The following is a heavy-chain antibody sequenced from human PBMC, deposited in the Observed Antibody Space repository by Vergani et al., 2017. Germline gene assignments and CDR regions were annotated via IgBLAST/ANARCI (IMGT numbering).Heavy chain of an antibody. D-gene: IGHD1-26*01. Sequence: QVQLVQSGAEVKKPGSSVKVSCKTSGGTFKSNTFSWVRQAPGQGLEWMGGIIPIFGTANYAQKFQGRVTITADESTSTAYMELSSLRSEDTAVYYCALAIVGATRGHFDYWGQGTLVTVSS. CDR1: GGTFKSNT. V-gene: IGHV1-69*01. J-gene: IGHJ4*02. CDR3: ALAIVGATRGHFDY. CDR2: IIPIFGTA.